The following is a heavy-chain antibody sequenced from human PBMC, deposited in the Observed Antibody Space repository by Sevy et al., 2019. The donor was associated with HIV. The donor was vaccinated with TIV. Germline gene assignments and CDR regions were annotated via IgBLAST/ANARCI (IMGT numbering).Heavy chain of an antibody. J-gene: IGHJ4*02. CDR1: GFTFSSYA. V-gene: IGHV3-23*01. CDR2: ISGSGGST. CDR3: AKGNYDFWSGYPRAILN. Sequence: GGSLRLSCAASGFTFSSYAMSWVRQAPGKGLEWDSAISGSGGSTYYADSVKGRFTISRDNSKNTLYLQMNSLRAEDTAVYYCAKGNYDFWSGYPRAILNWGQGTLVTVSS. D-gene: IGHD3-3*01.